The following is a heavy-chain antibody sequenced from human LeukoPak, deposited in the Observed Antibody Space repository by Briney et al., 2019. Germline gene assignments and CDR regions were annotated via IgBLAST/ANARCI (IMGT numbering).Heavy chain of an antibody. Sequence: GGSLRLSCAASGFTFSSYSMNWVRQAPGKGLEWVSSISSSSSYIYYADSVKGRFTISRDNAKNSLYLQMNSLRAEDTAVYYCARDREPPPIWFGELPPHYYYMDVWGKGTTVTVSS. J-gene: IGHJ6*03. D-gene: IGHD3-10*01. CDR3: ARDREPPPIWFGELPPHYYYMDV. V-gene: IGHV3-21*01. CDR2: ISSSSSYI. CDR1: GFTFSSYS.